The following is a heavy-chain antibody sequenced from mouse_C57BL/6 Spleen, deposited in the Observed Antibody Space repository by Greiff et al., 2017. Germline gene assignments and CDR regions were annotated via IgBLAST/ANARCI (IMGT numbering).Heavy chain of an antibody. Sequence: QVQLQQPGAELVKPGASVKMSCKASGYTFTSYWITWVKQRPGQGLEWIGDIYPGSGSTNYNEKFKSKATLTVDTSSSTAYMQLSSLTSEDSAVYYCARDSSGYVLIDYWGQGTSVTVSS. CDR3: ARDSSGYVLIDY. V-gene: IGHV1-55*01. J-gene: IGHJ4*01. CDR2: IYPGSGST. D-gene: IGHD3-2*02. CDR1: GYTFTSYW.